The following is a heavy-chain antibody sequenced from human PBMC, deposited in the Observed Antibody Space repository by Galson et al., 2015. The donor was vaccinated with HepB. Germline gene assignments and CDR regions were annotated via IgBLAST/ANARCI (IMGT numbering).Heavy chain of an antibody. Sequence: SLRLSCAASGFTFNNYAMTWVRLAPGKGLEWVSTIIDSGVKTYYADSVKGRFAISRDNSGNTLYLQMNSLRAEDTAVYYCAREASFGIQYFDFWGQGALVTVSS. D-gene: IGHD3-10*01. V-gene: IGHV3-23*01. CDR2: IIDSGVKT. J-gene: IGHJ4*02. CDR1: GFTFNNYA. CDR3: AREASFGIQYFDF.